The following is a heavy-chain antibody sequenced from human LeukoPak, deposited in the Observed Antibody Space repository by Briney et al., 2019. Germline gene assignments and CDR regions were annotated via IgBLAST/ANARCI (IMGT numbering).Heavy chain of an antibody. V-gene: IGHV3-11*06. CDR1: GFPFSDYY. J-gene: IGHJ4*02. CDR2: ISGSSSYS. Sequence: GGSLRLSCAASGFPFSDYYMSWIRQAPGKGLEWISYISGSSSYSNYADSVKGRFTISRDNAQNSLYLQMNSLRVEDTAVYYCARDSPPSYWGQGTLVTVSS. CDR3: ARDSPPSY.